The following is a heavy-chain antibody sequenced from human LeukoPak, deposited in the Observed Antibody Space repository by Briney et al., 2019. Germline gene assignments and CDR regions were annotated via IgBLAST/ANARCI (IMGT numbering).Heavy chain of an antibody. CDR3: ARAGYGYYFDC. CDR2: ISSSSSTI. V-gene: IGHV3-48*01. Sequence: GGSLRLSCAASGFTFSSYSMNWVRQAPGKGLEWVSYISSSSSTIYYADSVKGRFTISRDNAKNSLYLQMNSLRAEDTAVYYCARAGYGYYFDCWGQGTLVTVSS. CDR1: GFTFSSYS. J-gene: IGHJ4*02. D-gene: IGHD4-17*01.